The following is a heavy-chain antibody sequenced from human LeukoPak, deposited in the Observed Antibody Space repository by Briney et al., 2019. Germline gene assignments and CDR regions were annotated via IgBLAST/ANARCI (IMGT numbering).Heavy chain of an antibody. CDR1: GFTFSNFA. CDR2: IGGNSANL. J-gene: IGHJ2*01. CDR3: AKDRSFYGASWYFDL. D-gene: IGHD4-17*01. Sequence: GGSLRLSCAASGFTFSNFAMNWVRQAPGKGLEWVSAIGGNSANLYHADSVKGRFTISRDNSKSTLYMQMNNLRADDTAIYYCAKDRSFYGASWYFDLWGRGTLVTVS. V-gene: IGHV3-23*01.